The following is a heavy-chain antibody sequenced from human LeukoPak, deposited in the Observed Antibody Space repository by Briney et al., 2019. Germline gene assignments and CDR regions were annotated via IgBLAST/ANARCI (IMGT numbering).Heavy chain of an antibody. CDR1: GFPFTITW. V-gene: IGHV3-74*01. D-gene: IGHD1/OR15-1a*01. Sequence: GGSLRLSCAASGFPFTITWMHWFRQVPGKGRMWGSLITTDETTTYADSVGGRFTISRDDAKNTVYLQMNSLRVEDTAVYYCAKDWFATTDYWGQGILVTVSS. J-gene: IGHJ4*02. CDR2: ITTDETT. CDR3: AKDWFATTDY.